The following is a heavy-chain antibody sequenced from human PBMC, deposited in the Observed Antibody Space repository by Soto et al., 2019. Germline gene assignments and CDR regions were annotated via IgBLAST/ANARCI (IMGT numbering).Heavy chain of an antibody. D-gene: IGHD3-22*01. Sequence: GGSLRLSCSASVFTFSSYDMHWVRQGTGKGLEWVSAIGTTGDTYYAGSVKGRFTISRENAKNSLYLQMNSLRAGDTATYFCARAIGPTLFDYWGQGTLVTGSS. J-gene: IGHJ4*02. CDR1: VFTFSSYD. CDR3: ARAIGPTLFDY. V-gene: IGHV3-13*04. CDR2: IGTTGDT.